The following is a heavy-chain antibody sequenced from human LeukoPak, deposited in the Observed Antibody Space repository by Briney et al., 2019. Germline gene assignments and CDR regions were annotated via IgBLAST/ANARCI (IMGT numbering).Heavy chain of an antibody. D-gene: IGHD3-10*01. V-gene: IGHV4-34*01. CDR1: GGSFSGYY. J-gene: IGHJ3*02. CDR3: ASYYYGSGSGGAFDI. CDR2: INHSGST. Sequence: PSGTLSLTCAVYGGSFSGYYWSWIRQPPGKGLEWIGEINHSGSTNYNPSLKSRVTISVDTSKNQFSLKLSSVTAADTAVYYCASYYYGSGSGGAFDIWGQGTMVTVSS.